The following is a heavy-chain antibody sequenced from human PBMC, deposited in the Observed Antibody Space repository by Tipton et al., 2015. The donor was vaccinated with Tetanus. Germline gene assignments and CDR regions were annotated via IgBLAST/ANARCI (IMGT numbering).Heavy chain of an antibody. V-gene: IGHV3-53*01. J-gene: IGHJ5*02. D-gene: IGHD3-3*01. CDR3: ANSGVGPLRFLESNWFDP. CDR2: IYSGGST. Sequence: SLRLSCAASGFTVSSNYMSWVRQAPGKGLEWVSVIYSGGSTYYADSVKGRFTISRDNSKNTLYLQMNSLRAEDTAVYYCANSGVGPLRFLESNWFDPWGQGTLVTVSS. CDR1: GFTVSSNY.